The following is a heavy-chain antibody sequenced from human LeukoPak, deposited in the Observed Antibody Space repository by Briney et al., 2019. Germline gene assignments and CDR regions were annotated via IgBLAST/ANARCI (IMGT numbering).Heavy chain of an antibody. CDR3: AKDSNSGYVSVGPDY. CDR1: GFTFRSYA. Sequence: PGGSLRLSCAASGFTFRSYAMSWVRQAPGKGLEWVSVISGSGLSTYYADSVKGRFTISRDNSKNTLYLQMNSLRAEDTAVYYCAKDSNSGYVSVGPDYWGLGTLVTVSS. J-gene: IGHJ4*02. V-gene: IGHV3-23*01. D-gene: IGHD3-22*01. CDR2: ISGSGLST.